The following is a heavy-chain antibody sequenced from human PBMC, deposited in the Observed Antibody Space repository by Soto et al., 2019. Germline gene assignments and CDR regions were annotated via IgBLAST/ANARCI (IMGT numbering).Heavy chain of an antibody. D-gene: IGHD3-16*01. CDR1: GYTFSTYG. CDR3: ARLSRASFALDV. J-gene: IGHJ6*02. V-gene: IGHV1-3*01. CDR2: LNGGTGQT. Sequence: ASVKVSCKASGYTFSTYGMHWVRQAPGQSLEWMGWLNGGTGQTRYSQRFQDRVIITRDTSASTGYMELSSLKASDSAVYYCARLSRASFALDVWGQGTTVTVSS.